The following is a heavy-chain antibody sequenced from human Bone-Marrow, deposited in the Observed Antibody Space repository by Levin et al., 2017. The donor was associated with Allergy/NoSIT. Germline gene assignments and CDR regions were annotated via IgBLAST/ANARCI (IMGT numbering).Heavy chain of an antibody. V-gene: IGHV5-51*01. J-gene: IGHJ6*02. CDR2: FYPGDSET. Sequence: GGSLRLSCKGSGSTFTNYWIAWVRQIPGNGLEWMGSFYPGDSETRDNPSFQGQVTISADKSITTAYLQWGTLKAWDTAIYYCARHGGFCSGGSCYGGNYYYDMDVWGQGTTVIVS. D-gene: IGHD2-15*01. CDR3: ARHGGFCSGGSCYGGNYYYDMDV. CDR1: GSTFTNYW.